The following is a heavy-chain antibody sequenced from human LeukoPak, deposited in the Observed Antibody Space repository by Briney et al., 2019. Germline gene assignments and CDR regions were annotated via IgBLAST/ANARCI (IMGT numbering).Heavy chain of an antibody. Sequence: SVKVSCRASGGTFSSYAISWVRQASGHGLEWIGRIIPILAITHYAQRFEGRVTITADESATTAYMELSSLTSEDTALYFCARHYGGNSVTAGFQYWGQGTLVTVSS. CDR2: IIPILAIT. D-gene: IGHD4-23*01. CDR1: GGTFSSYA. J-gene: IGHJ1*01. CDR3: ARHYGGNSVTAGFQY. V-gene: IGHV1-69*04.